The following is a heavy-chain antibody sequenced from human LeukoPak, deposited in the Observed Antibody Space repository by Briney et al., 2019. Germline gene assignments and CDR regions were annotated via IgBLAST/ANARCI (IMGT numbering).Heavy chain of an antibody. J-gene: IGHJ3*02. Sequence: PSETLSLTCTVSGGSISSYYWSWIRQPPGKGLEWIGYIYYSGSTNYNPSLKSRVTISVDTSKNQFSLKLSSVTAADTAVYYCAVEGYSSSWYGSAFDIWGQGTMVTVSS. CDR2: IYYSGST. V-gene: IGHV4-59*01. D-gene: IGHD6-13*01. CDR1: GGSISSYY. CDR3: AVEGYSSSWYGSAFDI.